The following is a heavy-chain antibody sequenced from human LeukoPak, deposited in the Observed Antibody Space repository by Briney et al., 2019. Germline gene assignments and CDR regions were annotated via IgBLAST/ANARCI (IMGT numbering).Heavy chain of an antibody. CDR1: GYTFTSTY. CDR2: INPSGGRT. CDR3: ARDQSGQWELRSGWWFDP. D-gene: IGHD1-26*01. J-gene: IGHJ5*02. Sequence: ASVKVSCKASGYTFTSTYMHWVRQAPGQGLEWMGIINPSGGRTSYAQKFQGRVTMTRDISTTTDYMELSSLRSDDTAVYYCARDQSGQWELRSGWWFDPWGQGTLVTVSS. V-gene: IGHV1-46*01.